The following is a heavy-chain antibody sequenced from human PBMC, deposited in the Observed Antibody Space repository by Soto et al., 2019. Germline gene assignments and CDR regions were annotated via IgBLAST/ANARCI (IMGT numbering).Heavy chain of an antibody. V-gene: IGHV1-2*02. CDR3: ARDGRSSYSSGWYYFEY. J-gene: IGHJ4*02. D-gene: IGHD6-19*01. CDR2: IKPNSGGT. Sequence: ASVKVSCKASGYTFTGYYMHWVRQAPVQGREYMGWIKPNSGGTNYAQKFQGRVTMTRDTSISTVYMELSRLISDDTAVYYCARDGRSSYSSGWYYFEYWGQGTMVTVSS. CDR1: GYTFTGYY.